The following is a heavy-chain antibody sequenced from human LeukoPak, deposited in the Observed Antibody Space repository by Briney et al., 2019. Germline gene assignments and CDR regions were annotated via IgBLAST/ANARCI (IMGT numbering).Heavy chain of an antibody. CDR3: ARHGGSGSYYTYYYYGMDV. CDR2: IYYSGST. J-gene: IGHJ6*02. CDR1: GGSIRSYY. D-gene: IGHD3-10*01. Sequence: SETLSLTCTVSGGSIRSYYWSWIRQPPGKGLEWIGYIYYSGSTNYNPSLKSRVTISVDTSKNQFSLKLSSVTAADTAVYYCARHGGSGSYYTYYYYGMDVWGQGTTVTVSS. V-gene: IGHV4-59*08.